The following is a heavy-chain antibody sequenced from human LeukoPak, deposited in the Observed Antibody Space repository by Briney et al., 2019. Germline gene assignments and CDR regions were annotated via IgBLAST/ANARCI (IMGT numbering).Heavy chain of an antibody. D-gene: IGHD1-26*01. CDR1: GGSISSSSYY. CDR3: ARLDSGSSRKYFDY. J-gene: IGHJ4*02. V-gene: IGHV4-39*01. Sequence: SETLSLTGTVSGGSISSSSYYWGWIRQPPGKGLEWIGSIYVSGNTHYNPSLKSRVTISVDTSKNQFSLRLSSVTAADTAAYYCARLDSGSSRKYFDYWGQGPLVTVS. CDR2: IYVSGNT.